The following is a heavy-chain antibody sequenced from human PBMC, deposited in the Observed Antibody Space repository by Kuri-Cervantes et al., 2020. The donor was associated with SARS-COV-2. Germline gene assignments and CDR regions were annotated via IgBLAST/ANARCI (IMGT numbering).Heavy chain of an antibody. CDR3: ARENYIGTGGSIHNWFDP. Sequence: ASVKVSCKASGYTFTSYGISWVRQAPGQGLGWMGWISAYNGNTNYAQKLQGRVTMTTDTSTSTAYMELRSLRSDDTAVYYCARENYIGTGGSIHNWFDPWGQGTLVTVSS. J-gene: IGHJ5*02. D-gene: IGHD3-16*01. CDR2: ISAYNGNT. CDR1: GYTFTSYG. V-gene: IGHV1-18*01.